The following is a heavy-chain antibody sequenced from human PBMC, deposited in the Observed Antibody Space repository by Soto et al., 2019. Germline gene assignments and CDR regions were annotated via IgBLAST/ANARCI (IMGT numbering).Heavy chain of an antibody. V-gene: IGHV4-59*01. J-gene: IGHJ2*01. CDR2: IYYSGST. CDR1: GGSISSYY. CDR3: ARGGSSWSGAWYFDL. Sequence: PSETLSLTCTVSGGSISSYYWSWIRQPPGKGLEWIGYIYYSGSTNYNPSLKSRVTISVDTSKNQFSLKLSSVTAADTAVYFCARGGSSWSGAWYFDLWGRGTLVTVSS. D-gene: IGHD6-13*01.